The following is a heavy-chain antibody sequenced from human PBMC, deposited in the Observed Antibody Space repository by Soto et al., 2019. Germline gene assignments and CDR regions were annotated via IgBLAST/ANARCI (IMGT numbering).Heavy chain of an antibody. D-gene: IGHD6-19*01. CDR3: ARGSGGWAEGVY. CDR1: GFSFRSYW. V-gene: IGHV3-7*05. J-gene: IGHJ4*01. Sequence: EVQLVEYGGGLVQPGGSLRLSCAAAGFSFRSYWMSWVRQAPGKGLEWVANINQDGSEKNYVDSVKGRFTISRDNAKNSLSLQMDSLRAEETAVYFCARGSGGWAEGVYWGQGTLVTVSS. CDR2: INQDGSEK.